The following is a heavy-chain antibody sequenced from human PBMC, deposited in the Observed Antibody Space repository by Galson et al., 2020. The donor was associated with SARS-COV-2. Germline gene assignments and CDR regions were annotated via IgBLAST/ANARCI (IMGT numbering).Heavy chain of an antibody. Sequence: GESLKISCAASGFTFSSYAMHWVRPAPGKGLEWVAVISYDGSNKYYADSVKGRFTISRDNSKNTLYLQMNSLRAEDTAVYYCARDHGYYFDYWGQGTLVTVSS. CDR3: ARDHGYYFDY. V-gene: IGHV3-30-3*01. CDR2: ISYDGSNK. CDR1: GFTFSSYA. J-gene: IGHJ4*02.